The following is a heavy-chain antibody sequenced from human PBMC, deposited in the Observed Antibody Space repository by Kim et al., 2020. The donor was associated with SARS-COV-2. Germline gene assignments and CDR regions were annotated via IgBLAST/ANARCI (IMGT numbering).Heavy chain of an antibody. J-gene: IGHJ6*01. CDR1: GFTFSSYG. CDR2: IWYDGSNK. D-gene: IGHD6-13*01. CDR3: ARGSSSWYTSPLGGEGYY. Sequence: LSLTCAASGFTFSSYGMHWVRQAPGKGLEWVAVIWYDGSNKYYADSVKGRFTISRDNSKNTLYLQMNSLRAEDTAVYYCARGSSSWYTSPLGGEGYY. V-gene: IGHV3-33*01.